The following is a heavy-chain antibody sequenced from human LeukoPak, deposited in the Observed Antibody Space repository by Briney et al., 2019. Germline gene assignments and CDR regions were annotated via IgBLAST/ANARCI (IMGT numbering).Heavy chain of an antibody. V-gene: IGHV3-15*01. CDR1: GFTFSNAW. J-gene: IGHJ4*02. Sequence: GGSLRLSCAASGFTFSNAWMSWVRQAPGKGLEWVGRTKSKTDGGTTDYAAPVKGRFTISRDDSKNTLYLQMNSLKTEDTAVYYCTTDSPVVVVAATGDYWGQGTLVTVSS. CDR3: TTDSPVVVVAATGDY. CDR2: TKSKTDGGTT. D-gene: IGHD2-15*01.